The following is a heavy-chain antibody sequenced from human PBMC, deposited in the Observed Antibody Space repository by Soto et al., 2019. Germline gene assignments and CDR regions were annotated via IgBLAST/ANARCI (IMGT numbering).Heavy chain of an antibody. Sequence: SETLSLTCTVSGGSISSYYWSWIRQPPGKGLEWIGYIYYSGSTNYNPSLKSRGTISVDTSKNQFSLKLSSVTAADTAVYYCARSGLELVNWFDPWGQGTLVTVSS. CDR2: IYYSGST. V-gene: IGHV4-59*01. CDR3: ARSGLELVNWFDP. D-gene: IGHD1-7*01. CDR1: GGSISSYY. J-gene: IGHJ5*02.